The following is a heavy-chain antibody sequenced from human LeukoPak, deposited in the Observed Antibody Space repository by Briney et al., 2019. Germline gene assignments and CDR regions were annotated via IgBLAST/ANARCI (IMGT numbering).Heavy chain of an antibody. D-gene: IGHD1-26*01. J-gene: IGHJ6*03. CDR3: ARSGSYGYLGGYYYYYYYMDV. Sequence: ASVKVSCKASGYTFTGYYMHWVRQAPGQGLEWMGIINPSGGSTSYAQKFQGRVTMTRDMSTSTVYMELSSLRSEDTAVYYCARSGSYGYLGGYYYYYYYMDVWGKGTTVTVSS. CDR2: INPSGGST. V-gene: IGHV1-46*01. CDR1: GYTFTGYY.